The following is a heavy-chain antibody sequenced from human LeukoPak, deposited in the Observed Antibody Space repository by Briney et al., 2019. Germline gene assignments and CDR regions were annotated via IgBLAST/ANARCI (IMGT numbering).Heavy chain of an antibody. J-gene: IGHJ4*02. CDR1: GFTFSTSW. CDR2: IKHDGSGK. V-gene: IGHV3-7*01. D-gene: IGHD4-17*01. Sequence: GGSLRLSYAASGFTFSTSWMSWLRQAPGKGLECVAIIKHDGSGKYYVDSVKGRFTISRDNAKNSLYLQMSSLRVEDTAVYYCARAVRAPDSWGQGTLVTVSS. CDR3: ARAVRAPDS.